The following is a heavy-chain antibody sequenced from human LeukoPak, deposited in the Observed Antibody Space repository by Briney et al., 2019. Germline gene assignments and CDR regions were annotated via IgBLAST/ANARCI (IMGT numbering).Heavy chain of an antibody. J-gene: IGHJ4*02. CDR3: AKDLEQQPVTDY. CDR1: GFTFSSYA. Sequence: GGSLRLSCAASGFTFSSYAMHWVRQAPGKGLEWVAVISYDGSNKYYADSVKGRFTISRDNSKNTLYLQMNSLRAEDTAVYYCAKDLEQQPVTDYWGQGTLVTVSS. CDR2: ISYDGSNK. V-gene: IGHV3-30-3*01. D-gene: IGHD6-13*01.